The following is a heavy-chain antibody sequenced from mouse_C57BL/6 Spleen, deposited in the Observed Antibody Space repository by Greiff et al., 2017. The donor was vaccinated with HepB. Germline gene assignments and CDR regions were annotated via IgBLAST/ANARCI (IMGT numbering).Heavy chain of an antibody. CDR1: GYTFTSYG. CDR3: AKIYDGYYWYFDV. D-gene: IGHD2-3*01. CDR2: IYPRSGNT. V-gene: IGHV1-81*01. J-gene: IGHJ1*03. Sequence: QVQLQQSGAELARPGASVKLSCKASGYTFTSYGISWVKQRTGQGLEWIGEIYPRSGNTYYNEKFKGKATLTADKSSSTAYMELRSLTSEDSAVYFCAKIYDGYYWYFDVWGTGTTVTVSS.